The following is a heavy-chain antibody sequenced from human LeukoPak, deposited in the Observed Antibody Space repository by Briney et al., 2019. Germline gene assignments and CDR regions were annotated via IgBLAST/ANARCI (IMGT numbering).Heavy chain of an antibody. J-gene: IGHJ4*02. CDR3: ARDMVRGVIITGDY. CDR2: ISSSSSYI. Sequence: GGSLRLSCAASGFTFSSYSMNWVRQAPGKGLEWVSSISSSSSYIYYADSVKGRFTISRDNAKNSLYLQMNSLRAQDTAVYYCARDMVRGVIITGDYWGQGTLVTVSS. V-gene: IGHV3-21*01. D-gene: IGHD3-10*01. CDR1: GFTFSSYS.